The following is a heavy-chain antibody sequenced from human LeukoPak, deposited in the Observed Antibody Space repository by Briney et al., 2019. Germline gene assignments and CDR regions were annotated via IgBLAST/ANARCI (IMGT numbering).Heavy chain of an antibody. CDR2: INPNSGGT. CDR3: ARDLGELLHRPDAFDI. CDR1: GYTFTGYY. D-gene: IGHD3-16*01. J-gene: IGHJ3*02. V-gene: IGHV1-2*02. Sequence: GASVKVSCKASGYTFTGYYMHWVRQAPGQGLEWMGWINPNSGGTNYAQKFQGRVTMTRDTSISTAYMELSRLRSDDTAVYYCARDLGELLHRPDAFDIWGQGTMVTVSS.